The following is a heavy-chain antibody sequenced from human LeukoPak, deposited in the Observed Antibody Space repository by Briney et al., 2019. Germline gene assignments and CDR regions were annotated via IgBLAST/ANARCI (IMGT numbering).Heavy chain of an antibody. CDR3: AKGESGYYRLPVDY. CDR2: IRQDGSAK. D-gene: IGHD3-3*01. J-gene: IGHJ4*02. CDR1: GFTFSNHW. V-gene: IGHV3-7*03. Sequence: GGSLRLSCAASGFTFSNHWMSWVRQAPGKGLEWVANIRQDGSAKYYGDSVEGRLTISRDNAKNSLYLQMNSLRAEDTALYYCAKGESGYYRLPVDYWGQGTLVTVSS.